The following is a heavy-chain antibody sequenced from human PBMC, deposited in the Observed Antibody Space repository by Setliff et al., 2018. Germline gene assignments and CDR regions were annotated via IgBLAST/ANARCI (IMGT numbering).Heavy chain of an antibody. CDR3: AREVWNIYDNSWSGYSDH. D-gene: IGHD3-3*01. CDR2: IRQDGTNK. V-gene: IGHV3-7*03. CDR1: GFIISNYW. J-gene: IGHJ4*02. Sequence: GESLKISCVASGFIISNYWMAWVRQAPGKGLEWVADIRQDGTNKYYVDSVKGRFTISRDNAKNSLYLHMNSLRAEDTALYYCAREVWNIYDNSWSGYSDHWGQGTLVTVSS.